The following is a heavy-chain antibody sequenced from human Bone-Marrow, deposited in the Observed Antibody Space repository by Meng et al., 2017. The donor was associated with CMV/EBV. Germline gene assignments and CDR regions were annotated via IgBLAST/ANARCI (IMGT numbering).Heavy chain of an antibody. J-gene: IGHJ5*02. D-gene: IGHD2-21*02. CDR3: ARDRGVVTGIPHH. Sequence: VKVSCKASGYTFTTYYIHWVRQTPGQGLEWMGKINPSDGSTVYAQRFMGRVTMTTDTSTSTVYMELSSLRSEDTAVYYCARDRGVVTGIPHHWGQGTLVTVSS. CDR1: GYTFTTYY. V-gene: IGHV1-46*01. CDR2: INPSDGST.